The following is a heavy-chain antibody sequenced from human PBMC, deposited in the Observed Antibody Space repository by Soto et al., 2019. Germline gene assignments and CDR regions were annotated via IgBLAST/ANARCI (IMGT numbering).Heavy chain of an antibody. CDR2: INPGDFDT. D-gene: IGHD5-18*01. V-gene: IGHV5-51*01. J-gene: IGHJ4*02. CDR1: GYGFNTYW. Sequence: GESLKISCMGSGYGFNTYWIGWVRQMPGKGLEWMGIINPGDFDTRYSPSFQGHVTMSVDKSINTAYLQWSSLETSDTAMYFCARLLGSSYGHQDLFDYWGQGTPVTVSS. CDR3: ARLLGSSYGHQDLFDY.